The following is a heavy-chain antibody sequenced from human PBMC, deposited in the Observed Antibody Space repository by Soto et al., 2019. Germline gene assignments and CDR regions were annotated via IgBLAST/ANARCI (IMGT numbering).Heavy chain of an antibody. CDR2: YSGFT. V-gene: IGHV4-59*01. CDR3: ARDYGDYSFFFDY. J-gene: IGHJ4*02. D-gene: IGHD4-17*01. Sequence: SETLSLTCTVSGGSITTYQSSWIRQPPGKGLEWIGGYSGFTDYNPSLESRATISVDHSKNQFSLTLRSVTAADTAVYYCARDYGDYSFFFDYWGQGALVTVSS. CDR1: GGSITTYQ.